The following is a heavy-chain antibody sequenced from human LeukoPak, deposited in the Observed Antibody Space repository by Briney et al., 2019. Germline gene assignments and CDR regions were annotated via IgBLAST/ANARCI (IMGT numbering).Heavy chain of an antibody. D-gene: IGHD3-10*01. J-gene: IGHJ6*03. Sequence: SQTLSLTCTVSGGSLSSGSYYWSWIRQPAGKGLEWIGRIYTSGSTNYNPSLKSRVTISVDTSKNQFSLKLSSVTAADTAVYYCARDAGFMVRGSRRGYDDYYYYMDVWGKGTTVTISS. V-gene: IGHV4-61*02. CDR2: IYTSGST. CDR3: ARDAGFMVRGSRRGYDDYYYYMDV. CDR1: GGSLSSGSYY.